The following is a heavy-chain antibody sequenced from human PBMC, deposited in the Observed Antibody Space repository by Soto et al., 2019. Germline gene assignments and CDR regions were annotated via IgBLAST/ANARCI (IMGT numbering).Heavy chain of an antibody. CDR1: GGSISSSSYY. J-gene: IGHJ3*01. D-gene: IGHD2-21*02. CDR2: IYYSGST. CDR3: ASPGGDPVVFDF. Sequence: SETLSLTCTVSGGSISSSSYYRGWIRQPPGKGLEWIGSIYYSGSTYYNPSLKSRVTISVDTSKNQFSLKLSSVTAADTAVYYCASPGGDPVVFDFWGQGTMVPVSS. V-gene: IGHV4-39*01.